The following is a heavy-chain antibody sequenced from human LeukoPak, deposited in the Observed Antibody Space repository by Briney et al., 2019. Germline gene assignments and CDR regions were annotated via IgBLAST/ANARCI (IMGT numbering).Heavy chain of an antibody. D-gene: IGHD4-17*01. J-gene: IGHJ1*01. CDR3: ARAYGDVDTEYFQH. CDR1: GGFISSSNW. V-gene: IGHV4-4*02. CDR2: IYHSGST. Sequence: SETLSLTCAVSGGFISSSNWWSWVRQPPGKGLEWIGEIYHSGSTNYNPSLKSRVTISVDKSKNQFSLKLSSVTAADTAVYYCARAYGDVDTEYFQHWGQGTLVTVSS.